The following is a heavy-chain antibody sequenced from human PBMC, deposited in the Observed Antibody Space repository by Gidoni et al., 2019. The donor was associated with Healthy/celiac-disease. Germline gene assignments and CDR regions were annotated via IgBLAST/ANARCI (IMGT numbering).Heavy chain of an antibody. D-gene: IGHD3-10*01. CDR2: IGTAGDT. Sequence: EVQLVESGGGLVQPGGPLRLSCAASGFTSSSYDMHWVRQATGKGLEWVSAIGTAGDTYYPGSVKGRFTISRENAKNSLYLQMNSLRAGDTAVYYCARDKRKFGPGPGYYGMDVWGQGTTVTVSS. CDR3: ARDKRKFGPGPGYYGMDV. CDR1: GFTSSSYD. V-gene: IGHV3-13*01. J-gene: IGHJ6*02.